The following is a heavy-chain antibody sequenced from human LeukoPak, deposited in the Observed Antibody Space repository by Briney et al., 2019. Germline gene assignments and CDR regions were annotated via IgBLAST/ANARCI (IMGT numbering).Heavy chain of an antibody. CDR3: AKDFWSGYYPNC. D-gene: IGHD3-3*01. CDR2: MSGSGDST. V-gene: IGHV3-23*01. CDR1: GFTFRSYA. J-gene: IGHJ4*02. Sequence: PGGSLRLSCAASGFTFRSYAMSWVRQAPGKGLEWVSCMSGSGDSTNYADSVKGRFTISRDYSKNTLYLQMNGLRGEDTAVYYCAKDFWSGYYPNCWGQGTLVTVSS.